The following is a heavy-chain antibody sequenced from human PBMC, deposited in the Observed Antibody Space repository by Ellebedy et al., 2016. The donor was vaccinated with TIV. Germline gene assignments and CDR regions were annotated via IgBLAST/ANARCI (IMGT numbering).Heavy chain of an antibody. CDR3: ARTYYYDSSGYYRYNWFDP. J-gene: IGHJ5*02. Sequence: SETLSLXXAVYGGSFSGYYWSWIRQPPGKGLVWIGEINHSGSTNYNPSLKSRVTISVDTSKNQFSLKLSSVTAADTAVYYCARTYYYDSSGYYRYNWFDPWGQGTLVTVSS. V-gene: IGHV4-34*01. CDR2: INHSGST. D-gene: IGHD3-22*01. CDR1: GGSFSGYY.